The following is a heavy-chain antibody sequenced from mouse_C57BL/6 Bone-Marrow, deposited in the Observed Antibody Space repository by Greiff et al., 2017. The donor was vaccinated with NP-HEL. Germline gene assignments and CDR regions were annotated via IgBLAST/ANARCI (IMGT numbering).Heavy chain of an antibody. D-gene: IGHD2-1*01. CDR1: GFSLTSYG. V-gene: IGHV2-2*01. J-gene: IGHJ2*01. CDR3: ARNPLIYYGNYERYFDY. CDR2: IWSGGST. Sequence: QVQLQQSGPGLVQPSQSLSITCTVSGFSLTSYGVHWVRQSPGKGLEWLGVIWSGGSTDYNAAFISRLSISKDNSKSQVFFKMNSLQADDTAIYYCARNPLIYYGNYERYFDYWGQGTTLTVSS.